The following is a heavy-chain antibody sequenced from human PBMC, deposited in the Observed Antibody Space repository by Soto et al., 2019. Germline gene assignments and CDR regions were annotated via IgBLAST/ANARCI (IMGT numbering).Heavy chain of an antibody. D-gene: IGHD3-3*01. V-gene: IGHV4-34*01. Sequence: LSPTFVVYGASLSGYYWNWIRQAPLKVLEWGGEINHSGGTRYNSSLKSRVTISFDTSKNQVSLTLYSVTAADTAVYYCARDRHYYSFWRTYQNEGPDGMDVWGQGTKVTVSS. CDR1: GASLSGYY. CDR2: INHSGGT. J-gene: IGHJ6*02. CDR3: ARDRHYYSFWRTYQNEGPDGMDV.